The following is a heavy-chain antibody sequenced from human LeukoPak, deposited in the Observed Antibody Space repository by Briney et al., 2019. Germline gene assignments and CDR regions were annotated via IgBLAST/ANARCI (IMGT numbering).Heavy chain of an antibody. D-gene: IGHD3-22*01. J-gene: IGHJ4*02. CDR2: INPNSGGT. CDR1: GYTFTGYY. V-gene: IGHV1-2*02. Sequence: ASVKVSCKASGYTFTGYYMHWVRQAPGQGLEWMGWINPNSGGTNYAQKFQGRVTMTRDTSISTAYIELSRLRSDDTAVYYCARDAQGYYDSSGYPDYWGQGTLVTVSS. CDR3: ARDAQGYYDSSGYPDY.